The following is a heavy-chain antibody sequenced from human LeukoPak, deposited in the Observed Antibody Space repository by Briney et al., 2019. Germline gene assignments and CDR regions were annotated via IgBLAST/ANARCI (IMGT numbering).Heavy chain of an antibody. V-gene: IGHV3-74*01. J-gene: IGHJ1*01. D-gene: IGHD3-22*01. Sequence: PGGSLRLSCAASGFTFSSYWMHWVRQAPGKGLEWVSSIKRDGSTNYADYVKGRFTISRDNAKNTVSLQMNSLRAEDTGVYYCARAPSEIGGYYPEYFRHWGQGTLVTVSS. CDR1: GFTFSSYW. CDR2: IKRDGST. CDR3: ARAPSEIGGYYPEYFRH.